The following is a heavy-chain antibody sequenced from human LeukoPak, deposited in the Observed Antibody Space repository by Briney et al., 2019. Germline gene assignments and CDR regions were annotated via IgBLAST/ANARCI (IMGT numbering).Heavy chain of an antibody. Sequence: PSETLSLTCTVSGYSITSGYYWGWIRQPPGKGLEWIGSIYYSGSTYYNPSLKSRVTISVDTSKNQFSLKLSSVTAADTAVYYCARHRVVYDYVWGSYRYTPFDYWGQGTLVTVSS. CDR2: IYYSGST. D-gene: IGHD3-16*02. V-gene: IGHV4-38-2*02. J-gene: IGHJ4*02. CDR1: GYSITSGYY. CDR3: ARHRVVYDYVWGSYRYTPFDY.